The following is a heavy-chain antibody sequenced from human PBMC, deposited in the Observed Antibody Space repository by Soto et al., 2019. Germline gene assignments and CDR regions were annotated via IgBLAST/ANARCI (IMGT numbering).Heavy chain of an antibody. Sequence: QVQLQESGPGLVKPSQTLSLTFSISGASISSDDYYWSWFRQPPVKGMEWFGYISYSGSTFYNPSLKSRITISVASSKTQFALILSSVTAADTAVYYCAREVNNYYVMDVWGQGTTVTVSS. CDR1: GASISSDDYY. CDR2: ISYSGST. J-gene: IGHJ6*02. CDR3: AREVNNYYVMDV. V-gene: IGHV4-30-4*01.